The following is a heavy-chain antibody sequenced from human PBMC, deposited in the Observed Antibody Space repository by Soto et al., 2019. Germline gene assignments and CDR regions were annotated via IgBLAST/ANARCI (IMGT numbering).Heavy chain of an antibody. Sequence: NPSETLSLTCAVSGGSISSGGYSWSWIRQPPGKGLEWIGYIYHSGSTYYNPSLKSRVTISVDRSKNQFSLKLSSVTAADTAVYYCARVGYDSSGYYWDNFDYWGQGTMVTVSS. CDR3: ARVGYDSSGYYWDNFDY. V-gene: IGHV4-30-2*01. CDR2: IYHSGST. J-gene: IGHJ4*02. CDR1: GGSISSGGYS. D-gene: IGHD3-22*01.